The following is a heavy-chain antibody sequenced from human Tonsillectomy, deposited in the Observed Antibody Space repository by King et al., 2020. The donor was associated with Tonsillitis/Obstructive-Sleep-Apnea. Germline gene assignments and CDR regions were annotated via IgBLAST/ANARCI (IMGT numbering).Heavy chain of an antibody. CDR3: AGEVEGLGY. V-gene: IGHV3-30*01. CDR1: GFTFSDYA. D-gene: IGHD5-24*01. J-gene: IGHJ4*02. Sequence: VQLVESGGGVVQPGRSLRLSCAASGFTFSDYAMHWVRQAPGKGLEWVTFISYDGRNEYFADSVKGRLTISRDNSKNTLYLQMTSLRAEDTAVDYCAGEVEGLGYWGQGTLVTVSS. CDR2: ISYDGRNE.